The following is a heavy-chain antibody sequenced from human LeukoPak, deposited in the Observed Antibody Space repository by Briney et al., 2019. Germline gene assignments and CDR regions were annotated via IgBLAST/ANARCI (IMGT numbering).Heavy chain of an antibody. V-gene: IGHV1-24*01. CDR3: ATVPVSIAARPGPPRPHMQIDY. CDR1: GYTLTELS. J-gene: IGHJ4*02. Sequence: GASVKVSCKVSGYTLTELSMHWVRQAPGKGLEWMGGFDPEDGETIYAQKFQGRVTMTEDTSTDTAYMELSSLRSEGTAVYYCATVPVSIAARPGPPRPHMQIDYWGQGTLVTVSS. CDR2: FDPEDGET. D-gene: IGHD6-6*01.